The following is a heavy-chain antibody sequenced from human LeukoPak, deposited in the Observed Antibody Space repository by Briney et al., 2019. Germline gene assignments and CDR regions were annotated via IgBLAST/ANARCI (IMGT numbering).Heavy chain of an antibody. CDR3: ARLGYCSGGSCYSLDYYYYMDV. V-gene: IGHV1-2*06. Sequence: ASVKVSCKASGYTFTGYYMHWVRQAPGQGLEWMGRINPNSGGTDYAHKFQGRVTITTDTSISTAYMELSRLRSDDTAVYYCARLGYCSGGSCYSLDYYYYMDVWGKGTTVTVSS. D-gene: IGHD2-15*01. J-gene: IGHJ6*03. CDR2: INPNSGGT. CDR1: GYTFTGYY.